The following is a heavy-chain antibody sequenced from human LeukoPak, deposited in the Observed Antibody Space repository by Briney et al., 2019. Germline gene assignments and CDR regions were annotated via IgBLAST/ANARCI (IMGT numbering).Heavy chain of an antibody. Sequence: ASVKVSCKVSGNTLTELSMHWVRQAPGKGLEWMGGFDPEDEETIYVQKFQGRVTMTEDTSTDTAYMELSSLRSEDSAVYYCATDSSNGVKYAFDIWGQGTMVTVSS. V-gene: IGHV1-24*01. D-gene: IGHD2-8*01. J-gene: IGHJ3*02. CDR3: ATDSSNGVKYAFDI. CDR2: FDPEDEET. CDR1: GNTLTELS.